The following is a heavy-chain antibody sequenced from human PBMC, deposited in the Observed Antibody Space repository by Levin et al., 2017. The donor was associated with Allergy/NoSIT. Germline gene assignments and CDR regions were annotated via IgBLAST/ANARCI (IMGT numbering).Heavy chain of an antibody. V-gene: IGHV1-2*02. Sequence: ASVKVSCKASGYTFTGYYIHWVRQVPGQGLEWMGWINPNSGGTTYAQKSRGRVTMTRDTSINTAYMDLSRLRSDDTAIYYCARDRGIADGLDVWGQGTTVTVSS. J-gene: IGHJ6*02. D-gene: IGHD6-13*01. CDR3: ARDRGIADGLDV. CDR1: GYTFTGYY. CDR2: INPNSGGT.